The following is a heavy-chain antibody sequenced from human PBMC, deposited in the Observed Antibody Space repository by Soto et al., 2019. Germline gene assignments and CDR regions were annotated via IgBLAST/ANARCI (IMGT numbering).Heavy chain of an antibody. CDR3: AGHPYDSSGYYSL. CDR1: GGSISSSSYY. D-gene: IGHD3-22*01. Sequence: PSETLSLTCTVSGGSISSSSYYWGWIRQPPGKGLEWIGSIYYSGSTYYNPSLKSRVTISVDTSKNQFSLKLSSVTAADTAVYYCAGHPYDSSGYYSLWGQGTLVTVSS. J-gene: IGHJ4*02. V-gene: IGHV4-39*01. CDR2: IYYSGST.